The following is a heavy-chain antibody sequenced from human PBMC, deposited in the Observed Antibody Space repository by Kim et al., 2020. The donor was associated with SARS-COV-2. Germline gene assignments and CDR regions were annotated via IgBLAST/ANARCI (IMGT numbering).Heavy chain of an antibody. D-gene: IGHD1-26*01. CDR2: IWYDGSNK. CDR1: GFTFSRYG. J-gene: IGHJ6*02. V-gene: IGHV3-33*01. CDR3: ARDLLVGATSYGMDV. Sequence: GGSLRLSCAASGFTFSRYGMNWVRQAPGKGLEWVAVIWYDGSNKYYADSVKGRFTISRDNSKNTLYLQMNSLRAEDTAVYYCARDLLVGATSYGMDVWGQGTTVTVSS.